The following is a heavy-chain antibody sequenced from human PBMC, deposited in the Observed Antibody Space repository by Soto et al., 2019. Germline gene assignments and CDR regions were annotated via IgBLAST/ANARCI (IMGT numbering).Heavy chain of an antibody. CDR2: IYYSGST. Sequence: SETLSLTCTVSGGSISSYYWSWIRQPPGKGLEWIGYIYYSGSTNYNPSLKSRVTISVDTSKNQFSLKLSSVTAADTAVYYCARVPYYDFWSGAEDYYYYYMDVWGKGTTVTVSS. CDR1: GGSISSYY. D-gene: IGHD3-3*01. V-gene: IGHV4-59*01. J-gene: IGHJ6*03. CDR3: ARVPYYDFWSGAEDYYYYYMDV.